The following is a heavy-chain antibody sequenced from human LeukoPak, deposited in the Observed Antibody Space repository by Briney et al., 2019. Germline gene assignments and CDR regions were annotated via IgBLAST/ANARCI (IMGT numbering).Heavy chain of an antibody. J-gene: IGHJ4*02. V-gene: IGHV5-51*01. CDR1: GYSFTSYW. CDR3: ARSSDSGGYYDYFDY. CDR2: IYPGDSDT. D-gene: IGHD3-22*01. Sequence: AESLKISSKGSGYSFTSYWIGWVRQMPGKSLEWMAIIYPGDSDTRYSPSFQGQVTISADKSISVTYLQWSSLKASDTAMYYCARSSDSGGYYDYFDYWGQGTLVTVSS.